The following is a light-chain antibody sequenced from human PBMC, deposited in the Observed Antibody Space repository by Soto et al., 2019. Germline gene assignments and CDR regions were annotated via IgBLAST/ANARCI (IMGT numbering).Light chain of an antibody. V-gene: IGLV1-44*01. Sequence: QSVLTQPPSASGTPGQRVTIFCSGSGSNIGSNAVNWYQQLPGTAPKLLIYTNNQRPSGVPDRFSGSKSGTSGSLAISGLQSEDEADYYCAAWADSLSGYVFGTGTKVTVL. CDR1: GSNIGSNA. J-gene: IGLJ1*01. CDR2: TNN. CDR3: AAWADSLSGYV.